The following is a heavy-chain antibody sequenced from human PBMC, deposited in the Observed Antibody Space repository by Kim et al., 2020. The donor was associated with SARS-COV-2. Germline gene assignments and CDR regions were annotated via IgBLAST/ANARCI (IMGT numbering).Heavy chain of an antibody. J-gene: IGHJ4*02. D-gene: IGHD2-15*01. Sequence: NYAQKLQGRVTMTTDTSTSTAYVELRSLRSDDTAVYYCARVVAATAPFDYWGQGTLVTVSS. V-gene: IGHV1-18*01. CDR3: ARVVAATAPFDY.